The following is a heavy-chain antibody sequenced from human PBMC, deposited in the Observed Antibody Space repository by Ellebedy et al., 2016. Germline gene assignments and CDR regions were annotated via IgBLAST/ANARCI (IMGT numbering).Heavy chain of an antibody. J-gene: IGHJ5*02. V-gene: IGHV1-18*01. D-gene: IGHD1-26*01. CDR1: GYSFINYD. CDR2: SSTT. Sequence: ASVKVSXKASGYSFINYDINWVRQAPGQGLEWLGGSSTTNYAQKFQGRVTMTTDTSTSTAYMELRTLRFDDTAVYYCARDTRDGVGSSEAYYDPWGQGTLVTVSS. CDR3: ARDTRDGVGSSEAYYDP.